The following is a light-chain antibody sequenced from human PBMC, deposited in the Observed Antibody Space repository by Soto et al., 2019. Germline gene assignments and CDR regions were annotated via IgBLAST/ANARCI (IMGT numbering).Light chain of an antibody. Sequence: EILLTQSPATLAVSPGETTRPSCRASQSINSDVAWYQQKQGQPPQLLIYWASTRESGVPDRFSGSGSGTDFTITITCLEPKDGEVDECQQRRNWPGTFGQGTKVDIK. CDR1: QSINSD. J-gene: IGKJ1*01. V-gene: IGKV3-11*01. CDR3: QQRRNWPGT. CDR2: WAS.